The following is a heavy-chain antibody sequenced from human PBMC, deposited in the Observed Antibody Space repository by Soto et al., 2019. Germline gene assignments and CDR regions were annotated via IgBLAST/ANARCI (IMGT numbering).Heavy chain of an antibody. CDR3: AKNGQPPYYYYGMDV. J-gene: IGHJ6*02. D-gene: IGHD2-8*01. V-gene: IGHV1-18*01. CDR1: GYTFSRYG. Sequence: QGQLVQSGPEVKKPGASVKVSCKASGYTFSRYGISWVRQAPGQGLEWMGWISGYNVDTKYAQKVQGRVTMTIDTSTYTDYMELRSLTSDDTAIYYCAKNGQPPYYYYGMDVCGQGTTVTVSS. CDR2: ISGYNVDT.